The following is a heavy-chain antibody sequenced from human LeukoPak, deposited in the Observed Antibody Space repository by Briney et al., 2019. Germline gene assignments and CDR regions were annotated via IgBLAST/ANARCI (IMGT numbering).Heavy chain of an antibody. D-gene: IGHD3-10*01. Sequence: GGSLRLSCAASGFTFSDYYMSWIRQAPGKGLEWVSYISSSGSTIYYADSVKGRFTISRDNAKNSLYLQMNSLRAEDTAVYYCASLVGEEQPPDVFDIWGQGTRVTVSS. CDR2: ISSSGSTI. V-gene: IGHV3-11*01. CDR3: ASLVGEEQPPDVFDI. J-gene: IGHJ3*02. CDR1: GFTFSDYY.